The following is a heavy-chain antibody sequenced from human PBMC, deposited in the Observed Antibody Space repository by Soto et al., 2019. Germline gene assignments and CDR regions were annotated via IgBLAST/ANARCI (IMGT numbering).Heavy chain of an antibody. CDR3: AKDSSYYPLRDAFDI. D-gene: IGHD1-26*01. CDR1: GFTFSSYA. Sequence: GGSLRLSCAASGFTFSSYAMSWVLQAPGKGLEWVSAISGSGGSTYYADSVKGRFTISRDNSKNTLYLQMNSLRAEDTAVYYCAKDSSYYPLRDAFDIWGQGTMVTVSS. J-gene: IGHJ3*02. CDR2: ISGSGGST. V-gene: IGHV3-23*01.